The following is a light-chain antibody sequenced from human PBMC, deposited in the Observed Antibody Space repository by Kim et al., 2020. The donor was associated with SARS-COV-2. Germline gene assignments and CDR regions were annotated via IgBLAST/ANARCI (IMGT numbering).Light chain of an antibody. CDR2: KAS. J-gene: IGKJ1*01. CDR1: QSISSW. CDR3: QQYNSYSTWT. V-gene: IGKV1-5*03. Sequence: SVGDRVTLTCRASQSISSWLAWYQQKPGKAPKLLIYKASSLESGVPSRFSGSGSGTEFTLTISSLQPDDFATYYCQQYNSYSTWTFGQGTKVDIK.